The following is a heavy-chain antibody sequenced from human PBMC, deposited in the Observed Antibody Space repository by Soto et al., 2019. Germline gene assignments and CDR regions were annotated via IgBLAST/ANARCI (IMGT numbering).Heavy chain of an antibody. V-gene: IGHV1-69*13. CDR1: GGTFSSYA. Sequence: ASVKVSCKASGGTFSSYAISWVRQAPGQGLEWMGGIIPIFGTANYAQKFQGRVTITADESTSTAYMELSSLRSEDTAVYYCERDRGGTIFRVVKAPYYCYGLEVWGQGTTVTVSS. D-gene: IGHD3-3*01. J-gene: IGHJ6*02. CDR3: ERDRGGTIFRVVKAPYYCYGLEV. CDR2: IIPIFGTA.